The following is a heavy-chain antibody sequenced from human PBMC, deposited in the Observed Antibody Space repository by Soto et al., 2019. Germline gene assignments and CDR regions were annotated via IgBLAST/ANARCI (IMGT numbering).Heavy chain of an antibody. CDR3: AREGGSSSWYTPFDY. V-gene: IGHV1-8*01. CDR1: GYTFTSYD. D-gene: IGHD6-13*01. J-gene: IGHJ4*02. CDR2: MNPNIGNT. Sequence: QVQLVQSGAEVKKPGSSVKVSCKASGYTFTSYDINWVRQATGQGLEWIGWMNPNIGNTGYAQKCQCRVSMTRNTSISKAYMELSSLRSEDTAVSYCAREGGSSSWYTPFDYWGQGTLVTVSS.